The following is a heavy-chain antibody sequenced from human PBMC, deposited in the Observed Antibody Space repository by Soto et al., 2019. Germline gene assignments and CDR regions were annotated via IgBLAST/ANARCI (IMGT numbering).Heavy chain of an antibody. J-gene: IGHJ4*02. D-gene: IGHD3-3*01. V-gene: IGHV4-61*01. CDR1: GGSVSSGSYY. Sequence: QVQLQESGPGLVEPSETLSLTCTVSGGSVSSGSYYWSWIRQPPGKGLEWIGYIYYSGSTTYNPSLKSRGTISVDTSKNQFSLKLSSVTAADTAVYYCARGVRFLEWLLENWGQGTLVTVSS. CDR2: IYYSGST. CDR3: ARGVRFLEWLLEN.